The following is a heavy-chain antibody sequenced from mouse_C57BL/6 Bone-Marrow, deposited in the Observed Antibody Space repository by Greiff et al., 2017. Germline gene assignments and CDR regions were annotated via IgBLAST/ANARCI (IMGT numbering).Heavy chain of an antibody. J-gene: IGHJ2*01. CDR2: IYPRSGNT. CDR3: DYYYSGHDY. Sequence: VKLMESGAELVRPGASVKLSCKASGYTFTSYGISWVKQRTGQGLEWIGEIYPRSGNTYYNEKFKGKATLTADKSSSTAYMELRSLTSEDSAVXSCDYYYSGHDYWGQGTTLTVSS. V-gene: IGHV1-81*01. D-gene: IGHD2-12*01. CDR1: GYTFTSYG.